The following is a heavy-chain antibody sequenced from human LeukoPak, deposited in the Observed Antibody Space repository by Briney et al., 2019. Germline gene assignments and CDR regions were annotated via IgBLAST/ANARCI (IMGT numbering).Heavy chain of an antibody. CDR2: INPNSGGT. J-gene: IGHJ3*02. CDR3: ARERTDAFDI. Sequence: GASVKVSCKASGYTFTSTGICWVRQAPGQGLEWMGWINPNSGGTNYAQKFQGRVTMTRDTSISTAYMELSRLRSDDTAVYYCARERTDAFDIWGQGTMVTVSS. CDR1: GYTFTSTG. V-gene: IGHV1-2*02.